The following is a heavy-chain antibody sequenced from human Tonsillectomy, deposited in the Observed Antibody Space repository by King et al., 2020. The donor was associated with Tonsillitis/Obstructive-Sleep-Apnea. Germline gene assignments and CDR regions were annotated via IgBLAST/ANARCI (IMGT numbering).Heavy chain of an antibody. V-gene: IGHV3-7*01. D-gene: IGHD3-22*01. CDR2: IKEDGSEK. Sequence: VQLVESGGGLVQPGGSLRLSCAASGFTFNSYWMSWVRQAPGKGLEWVANIKEDGSEKYYVDSVKGRFTISRDNAKNSLYLQMNSLRAEDTAVFYCARDLTPIYDRSRYYDAFEIWGQGTVVTVSS. CDR3: ARDLTPIYDRSRYYDAFEI. J-gene: IGHJ3*02. CDR1: GFTFNSYW.